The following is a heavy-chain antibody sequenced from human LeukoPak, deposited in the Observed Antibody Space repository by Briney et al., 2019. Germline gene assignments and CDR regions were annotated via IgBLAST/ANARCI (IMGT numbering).Heavy chain of an antibody. V-gene: IGHV3-23*01. D-gene: IGHD3-3*01. CDR3: AKMEGQRLYDYCMDV. CDR2: MSGSGYYI. CDR1: GFAFSNFA. J-gene: IGHJ6*03. Sequence: PGGSLRLSCAASGFAFSNFAMSWVRQAPGKGLEWVSAMSGSGYYIYYVESVKGRFTISRDNSKNTLYLHLNSLRADDTAVYYCAKMEGQRLYDYCMDVWGRGTTVTVSS.